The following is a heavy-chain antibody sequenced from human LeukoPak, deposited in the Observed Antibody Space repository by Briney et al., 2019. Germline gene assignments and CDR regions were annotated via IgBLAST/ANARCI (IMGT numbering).Heavy chain of an antibody. Sequence: ASVKVSCKASGGTFSSYAISWVRQAPGQGLEWMGRINPNSGGTNYAQKFQGRVTMTRDTSISTAYMELSRLRSDDTAVYYCASDYGGYGYWGQGTLVTVSS. J-gene: IGHJ4*02. D-gene: IGHD5-12*01. V-gene: IGHV1-2*06. CDR1: GGTFSSYA. CDR3: ASDYGGYGY. CDR2: INPNSGGT.